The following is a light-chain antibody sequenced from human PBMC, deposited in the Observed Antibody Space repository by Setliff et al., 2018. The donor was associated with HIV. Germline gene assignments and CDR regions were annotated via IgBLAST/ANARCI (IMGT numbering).Light chain of an antibody. CDR3: QSYDRGLSGSYV. V-gene: IGLV1-40*01. CDR1: SSNIGADYD. CDR2: GNI. Sequence: QSVLTQPASVSGSPGQSITISCTGSSSNIGADYDVHWYQQLPGTAPKLLIYGNINRPSAVPDRFSGSKSGTSASLAITGLQAEDEADYYCQSYDRGLSGSYVFGTGTKVTVL. J-gene: IGLJ1*01.